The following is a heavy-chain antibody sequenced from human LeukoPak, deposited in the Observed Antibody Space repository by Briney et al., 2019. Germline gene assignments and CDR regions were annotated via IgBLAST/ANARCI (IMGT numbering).Heavy chain of an antibody. D-gene: IGHD6-19*01. CDR2: MNSSGST. CDR1: GFTVSGNY. V-gene: IGHV3-53*01. Sequence: AGSLRLSCAVSGFTVSGNYMSWIRQAPGKGLEWVSVMNSSGSTDYADSVKGRFTISRDTSKNTLYLKMNSLSAEDTAVYYCAREGGPYSSTLRGQWGQGTLVTVSS. J-gene: IGHJ4*02. CDR3: AREGGPYSSTLRGQ.